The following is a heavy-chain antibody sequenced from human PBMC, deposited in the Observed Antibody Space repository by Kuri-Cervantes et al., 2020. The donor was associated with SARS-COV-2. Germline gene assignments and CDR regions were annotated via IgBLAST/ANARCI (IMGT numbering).Heavy chain of an antibody. CDR1: GGSLSGSF. Sequence: SQTLSLTCAVYGGSLSGSFWSWIRQSPRKGLEWIGEVNHNGGANYNPSLRSRVTISVDTSKTQFSLKLSSVTAADTAVYYCARDRAIFGVVIIPAGWFDPWGQGTLVTVSS. CDR3: ARDRAIFGVVIIPAGWFDP. CDR2: VNHNGGA. J-gene: IGHJ5*02. V-gene: IGHV4-34*01. D-gene: IGHD3-3*01.